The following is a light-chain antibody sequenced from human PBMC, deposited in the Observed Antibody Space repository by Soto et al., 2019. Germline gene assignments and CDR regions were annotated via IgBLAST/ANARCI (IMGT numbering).Light chain of an antibody. V-gene: IGLV2-14*01. CDR1: SSDIGGFYY. Sequence: QSALTQPASVSGSPGQSITISCTGTSSDIGGFYYVSWYQHHPGKDPKLMIYQVSNRPSGVSNRFSGSKSGHTASLTISGLQAEDEADYFCSSYSSSSTFDVFGAGTKVTVL. J-gene: IGLJ1*01. CDR3: SSYSSSSTFDV. CDR2: QVS.